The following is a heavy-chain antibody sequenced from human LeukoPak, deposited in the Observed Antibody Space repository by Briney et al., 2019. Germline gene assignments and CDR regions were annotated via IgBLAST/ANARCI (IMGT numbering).Heavy chain of an antibody. CDR1: GFTFDDYA. D-gene: IGHD6-19*01. Sequence: GRSLRLSCAVSGFTFDDYAMHWVRQVPGKGLEWVSGISWNSGSIGYADSVKGRFTISRDNAKNSLYLQMNSLRAEDIALYYCAKEVGSGWSHFDYWGQGTLVTVSS. CDR3: AKEVGSGWSHFDY. J-gene: IGHJ4*02. CDR2: ISWNSGSI. V-gene: IGHV3-9*03.